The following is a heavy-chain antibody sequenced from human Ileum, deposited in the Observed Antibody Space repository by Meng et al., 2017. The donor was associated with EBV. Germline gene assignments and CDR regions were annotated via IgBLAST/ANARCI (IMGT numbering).Heavy chain of an antibody. CDR2: IIHGGSP. CDR3: ARRPTGIDY. J-gene: IGHJ4*02. Sequence: QVQLQPWGAGLLKPSETLSLTCAVNGGSLRGAYWNWIRQPPGKGLEWIGEIIHGGSPSYNPSLKSRVTISIDTSKNQLSLMLSSVTAADTAVYYCARRPTGIDYWGQGTLVTVSS. D-gene: IGHD2-8*02. V-gene: IGHV4-34*12. CDR1: GGSLRGAY.